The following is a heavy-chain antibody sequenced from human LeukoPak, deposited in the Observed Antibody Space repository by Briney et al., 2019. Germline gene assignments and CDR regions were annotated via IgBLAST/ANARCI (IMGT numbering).Heavy chain of an antibody. D-gene: IGHD4-17*01. CDR3: ASKTVSNN. CDR1: GFTFSSYA. V-gene: IGHV3-30-3*01. CDR2: ISYDGSNK. J-gene: IGHJ4*02. Sequence: SLRLSCAASGFTFSSYAMSWVRQAPGKGLEWVAVISYDGSNKYYADSVKGRFTISRDNSKNTLYLQMNSLRAEDTAVYYCASKTVSNNWGQGTLVTVSS.